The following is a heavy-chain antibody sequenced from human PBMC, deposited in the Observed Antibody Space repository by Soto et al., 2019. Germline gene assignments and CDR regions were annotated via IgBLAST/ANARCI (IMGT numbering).Heavy chain of an antibody. CDR3: ARVGDNWKELSKHY. J-gene: IGHJ4*02. CDR1: GYTFTGYY. Sequence: ASVKVSCKASGYTFTGYYMHWVRQAPGQGLEWMGWINPNSGGTNYAQKFQGWVTMTRDTSISTAYMELSRLRSEDTAVYYCARVGDNWKELSKHYWGQGTLVTVSS. D-gene: IGHD1-20*01. CDR2: INPNSGGT. V-gene: IGHV1-2*04.